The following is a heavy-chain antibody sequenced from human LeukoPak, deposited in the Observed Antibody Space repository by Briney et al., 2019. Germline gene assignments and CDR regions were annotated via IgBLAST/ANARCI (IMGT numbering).Heavy chain of an antibody. CDR1: GDSISSGDYY. V-gene: IGHV4-61*10. D-gene: IGHD1-26*01. CDR3: ARVPVNIWENWFHP. CDR2: IYYTGST. J-gene: IGHJ5*02. Sequence: PSETLSLTCTVSGDSISSGDYYWSWIRQPAGKGLEWIGNIYYTGSTYYNPSLKSRVTISVDTSKNQFSLKPSSVTAADTAVYYCARVPVNIWENWFHPWGQGTLVTVSS.